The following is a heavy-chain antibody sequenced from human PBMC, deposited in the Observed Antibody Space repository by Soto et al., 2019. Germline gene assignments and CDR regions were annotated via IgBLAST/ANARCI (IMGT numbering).Heavy chain of an antibody. CDR2: INAGNGNT. CDR1: EYTFTNYA. Sequence: ASVKVSCKASEYTFTNYALHWVRQAPGQRLEWMGWINAGNGNTKYPQKFQGRVTITRDTSASTAYMELSSLRSEDTAVYYCGRDILFGYWGQGTLVTVSS. J-gene: IGHJ4*02. D-gene: IGHD2-15*01. V-gene: IGHV1-3*01. CDR3: GRDILFGY.